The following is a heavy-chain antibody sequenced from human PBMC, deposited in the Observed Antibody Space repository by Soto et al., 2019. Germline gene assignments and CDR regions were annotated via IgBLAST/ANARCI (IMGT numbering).Heavy chain of an antibody. V-gene: IGHV3-30*04. Sequence: PGGSLRLSCAASGFTFSDYPMHWVRQAPGKGLEWVAVISYDGRVKYYVDSVKCRFTISRDDSKNTLYLQMNSLRVDDTALYYCARDFIVGAPDYFDYWGQGTLVTVAS. CDR1: GFTFSDYP. CDR3: ARDFIVGAPDYFDY. D-gene: IGHD1-26*01. J-gene: IGHJ4*02. CDR2: ISYDGRVK.